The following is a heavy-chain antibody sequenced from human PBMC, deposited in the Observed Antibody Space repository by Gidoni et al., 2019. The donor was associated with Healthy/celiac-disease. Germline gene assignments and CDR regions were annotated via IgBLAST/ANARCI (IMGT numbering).Heavy chain of an antibody. CDR3: TRVGEYCSSTSCYVDYYYGMDV. Sequence: EVQLVESGGGLVQPGRSLRLSCTASGFTFGDYAMSWVRQAPGKGLEWVGFIRSKADGGTTEDAASVKGRFTISRDDSKSIAYLQMNSLKTEDTAVYYCTRVGEYCSSTSCYVDYYYGMDVWGQGTTVTVSS. V-gene: IGHV3-49*04. J-gene: IGHJ6*02. CDR2: IRSKADGGTT. CDR1: GFTFGDYA. D-gene: IGHD2-2*01.